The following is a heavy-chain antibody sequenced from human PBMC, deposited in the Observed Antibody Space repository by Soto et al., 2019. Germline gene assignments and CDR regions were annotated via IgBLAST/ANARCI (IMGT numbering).Heavy chain of an antibody. Sequence: GESLKISCKGSGYSFTSYWIGWVRQMPGKGLEWMGIIYPGDSDTRYSPSFQGQVTISADKSISTAYLQWGSLKASDTAMYYCAGHPLTGDGRGYFDYWGQGTLVTVSS. CDR1: GYSFTSYW. CDR2: IYPGDSDT. V-gene: IGHV5-51*01. CDR3: AGHPLTGDGRGYFDY. D-gene: IGHD7-27*01. J-gene: IGHJ4*02.